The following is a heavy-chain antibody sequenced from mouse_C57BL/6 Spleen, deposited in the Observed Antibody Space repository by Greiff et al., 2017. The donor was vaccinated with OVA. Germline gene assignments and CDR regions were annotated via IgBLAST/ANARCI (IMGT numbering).Heavy chain of an antibody. Sequence: QVQLQQPGAELVKPGAPVKLSCKASGYTFTSYWMHWVKQRPGQGLEWIGMIHPNSGSTNYNEKFKSKATLTVDKSSSTAYMQLSSLTSEDSAVYYCAREGGYGSSPWFAYWGQGTLVTVSA. CDR3: AREGGYGSSPWFAY. D-gene: IGHD1-1*01. V-gene: IGHV1-64*01. CDR2: IHPNSGST. J-gene: IGHJ3*01. CDR1: GYTFTSYW.